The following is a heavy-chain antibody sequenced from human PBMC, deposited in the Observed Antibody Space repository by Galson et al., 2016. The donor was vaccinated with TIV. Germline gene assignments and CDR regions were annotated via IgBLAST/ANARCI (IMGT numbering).Heavy chain of an antibody. CDR2: ICYSGST. CDR3: ARNGHSGGYLVY. D-gene: IGHD3-22*01. Sequence: SETLSLTCTVSGDSISGSNYCWTWIRQPPGKGPEWIGNICYSGSTSYNLSLKSRVTISVDKSKNQFSLKLNSMAAADTAVYYCARNGHSGGYLVYWGQGSLVTVSS. V-gene: IGHV4-39*07. CDR1: GDSISGSNYC. J-gene: IGHJ4*02.